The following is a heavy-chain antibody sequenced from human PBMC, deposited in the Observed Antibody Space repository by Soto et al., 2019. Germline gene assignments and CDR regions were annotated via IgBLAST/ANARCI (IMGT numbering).Heavy chain of an antibody. CDR2: INHVGGT. CDR1: GGFLSESY. V-gene: IGHV4-34*01. CDR3: VRIRYQLPSSVLWLDP. Sequence: PSETLSLTCAVYGGFLSESYWTWIRQPPGKGLEWIGEINHVGGTNYNPSLKSRVTMSVDTSQNQFSLRLISVTAADTAMYFCVRIRYQLPSSVLWLDPQGQTPRVPVSS. D-gene: IGHD3-16*01. J-gene: IGHJ5*02.